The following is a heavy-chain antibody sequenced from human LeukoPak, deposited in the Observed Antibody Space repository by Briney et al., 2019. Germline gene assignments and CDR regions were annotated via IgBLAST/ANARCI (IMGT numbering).Heavy chain of an antibody. D-gene: IGHD1-26*01. Sequence: GGSLRLSCAASGFTFSSYGMHWVRQAPGKGLEGVAVIWYDGSNKYYAESVKGRFTISRDNSRNTLYLQMNSLRAEDTAVYCCAREVGATTQRFDYWGQGTLVTVSS. CDR3: AREVGATTQRFDY. CDR2: IWYDGSNK. J-gene: IGHJ4*02. CDR1: GFTFSSYG. V-gene: IGHV3-33*01.